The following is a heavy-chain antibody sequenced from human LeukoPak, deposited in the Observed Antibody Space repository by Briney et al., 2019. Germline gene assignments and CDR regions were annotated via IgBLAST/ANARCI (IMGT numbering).Heavy chain of an antibody. CDR2: INPNSGGT. V-gene: IGHV1-2*02. J-gene: IGHJ3*02. CDR1: GYTFTGYY. Sequence: ASVKVSCKASGYTFTGYYMHWVRQAPGQGLEWMGWINPNSGGTNYAQKFQGRVTMTRDTSISTAYMELSRLRSDDTAVYYCAIFGPMVRGVIRAFDIWGQGTMVTVSS. CDR3: AIFGPMVRGVIRAFDI. D-gene: IGHD3-10*01.